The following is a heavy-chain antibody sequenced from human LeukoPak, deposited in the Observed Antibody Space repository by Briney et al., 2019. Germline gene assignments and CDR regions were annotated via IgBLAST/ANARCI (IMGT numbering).Heavy chain of an antibody. Sequence: PGGSLRLSCAASGFTFSSYGMHWVRQAPGKGLEWVAFIRYDGSNKYYADSVKGRFTISRDNSKNTLYLQMNSLRAEDTAVYYCANTGITIFGVVLDPDYWGQGTLVTVSS. D-gene: IGHD3-3*01. J-gene: IGHJ4*02. CDR2: IRYDGSNK. V-gene: IGHV3-30*02. CDR1: GFTFSSYG. CDR3: ANTGITIFGVVLDPDY.